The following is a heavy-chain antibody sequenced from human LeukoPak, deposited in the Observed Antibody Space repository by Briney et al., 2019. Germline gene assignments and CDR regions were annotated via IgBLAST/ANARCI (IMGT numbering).Heavy chain of an antibody. CDR1: GGSISSGNYY. J-gene: IGHJ6*02. D-gene: IGHD5-12*01. V-gene: IGHV4-30-2*01. CDR3: ARDRVARNYYGMDV. CDR2: IFHSGST. Sequence: TLSLTCTVSGGSISSGNYYWSWIRQPPGKGLEWIGYIFHSGSTYQNPSLKSRVTISVDTSKNQFSLKLSSVTAADTAVYYCARDRVARNYYGMDVWGQGTTVTVSS.